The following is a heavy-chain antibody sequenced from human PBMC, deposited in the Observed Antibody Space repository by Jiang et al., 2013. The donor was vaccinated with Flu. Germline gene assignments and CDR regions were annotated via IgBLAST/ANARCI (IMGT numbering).Heavy chain of an antibody. D-gene: IGHD4-23*01. CDR2: INPNSGGT. V-gene: IGHV1-2*04. CDR3: ARVGGGNSDAFDI. Sequence: SVKVSCKASGYTFTGYYMHWVRQAPGQGLEWMGWINPNSGGTNYAQKFQGWVTMTRDTSISTAYMELSRLRSDDTAVYYCARVGGGNSDAFDIWGQGTMVTVSS. CDR1: GYTFTGYY. J-gene: IGHJ3*02.